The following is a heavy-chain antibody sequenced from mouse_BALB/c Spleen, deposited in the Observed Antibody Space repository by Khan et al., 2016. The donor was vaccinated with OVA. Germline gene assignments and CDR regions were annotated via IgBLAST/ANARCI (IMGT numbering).Heavy chain of an antibody. Sequence: QVQLKQSGAELVRPGVSVKISCKGSGYTFPDYAMNWVKQSHAKSLEWIGVISTYYGDASYNQKFKGKATMTVDKSSSTAYMELARLTSEDSAIYYCARGGRFAYWGQGTLVTVSA. J-gene: IGHJ3*01. CDR1: GYTFPDYA. V-gene: IGHV1S137*01. CDR3: ARGGRFAY. CDR2: ISTYYGDA. D-gene: IGHD3-3*01.